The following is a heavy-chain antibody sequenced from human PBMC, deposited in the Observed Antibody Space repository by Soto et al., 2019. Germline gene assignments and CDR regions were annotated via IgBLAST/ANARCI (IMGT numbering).Heavy chain of an antibody. CDR2: ISSSGSTI. J-gene: IGHJ4*02. Sequence: SLRLCCAASGFTFSDYYMSWIRQAPWKGLEWVSYISSSGSTIYYADSVKGRFTISRDNAKNSLYLQMNSLRAEDTAVYYCARDRLRYCSSTSCSPVWGQGTLVTVSS. V-gene: IGHV3-11*01. CDR1: GFTFSDYY. D-gene: IGHD2-2*01. CDR3: ARDRLRYCSSTSCSPV.